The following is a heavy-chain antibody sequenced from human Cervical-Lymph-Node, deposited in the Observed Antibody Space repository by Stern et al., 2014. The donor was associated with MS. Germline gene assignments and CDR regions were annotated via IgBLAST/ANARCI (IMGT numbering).Heavy chain of an antibody. Sequence: EVQLVESGGGLVQPGGSLRLSCAASGFTFSTYSMNWVRQAPGKGLEWISYISSSSSTIYYADSVKGRSTISRDNAKNSLYLQMNSLRDEDTAVYYCARDYDDHGDYFDYWGQGTLVTVSS. CDR1: GFTFSTYS. CDR3: ARDYDDHGDYFDY. V-gene: IGHV3-48*02. J-gene: IGHJ4*02. D-gene: IGHD4-17*01. CDR2: ISSSSSTI.